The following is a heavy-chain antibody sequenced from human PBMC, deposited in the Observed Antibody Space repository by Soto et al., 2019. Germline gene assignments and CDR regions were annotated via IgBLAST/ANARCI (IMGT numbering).Heavy chain of an antibody. CDR2: VYDSGRT. Sequence: PXGTLALTCTVSGGSIRSYYWSWIRQPPGKGLEWIGYVYDSGRTNYNYKPSLKSRVTISVDTSKNQFSLNLRSVTAADTALYYCARDTAFNYWGQGALVTVSS. CDR1: GGSIRSYY. J-gene: IGHJ4*02. V-gene: IGHV4-59*01. CDR3: ARDTAFNY. D-gene: IGHD4-17*01.